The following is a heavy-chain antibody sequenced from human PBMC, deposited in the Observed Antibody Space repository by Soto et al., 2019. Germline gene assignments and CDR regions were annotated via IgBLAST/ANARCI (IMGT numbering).Heavy chain of an antibody. CDR2: IIPILGIA. Sequence: QVQLVQSGAEVKKPGSSVKVSCKASGGTFSSYTISWVRQAPGQGLEWMGRIIPILGIANYAQKFQGRVTITADKSTRPAYMELSSLRSEHTAVYYRARDWVPRCSSTSCYNRFDYWGQGILVTYSS. V-gene: IGHV1-69*08. CDR1: GGTFSSYT. J-gene: IGHJ4*02. D-gene: IGHD2-2*01. CDR3: ARDWVPRCSSTSCYNRFDY.